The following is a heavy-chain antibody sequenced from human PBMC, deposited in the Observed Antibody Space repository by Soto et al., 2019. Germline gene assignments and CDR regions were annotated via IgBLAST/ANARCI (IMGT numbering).Heavy chain of an antibody. Sequence: EVQLVESGGGLVQPGGSLRLSCIDFGFTFSNYWMSWVRQAPVKGLEWVGNIKQDGSEKNYVEYVKGRFTISRDNANNSLYLQMNSLRAEDTAVYYCARIASAGRGWDVWGQGTTVVVSS. D-gene: IGHD6-25*01. V-gene: IGHV3-7*01. CDR1: GFTFSNYW. CDR2: IKQDGSEK. CDR3: ARIASAGRGWDV. J-gene: IGHJ6*02.